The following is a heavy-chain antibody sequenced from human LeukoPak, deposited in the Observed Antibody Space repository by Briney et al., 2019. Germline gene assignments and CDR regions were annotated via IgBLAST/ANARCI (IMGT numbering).Heavy chain of an antibody. CDR2: IYPTGTT. CDR1: GGSINSYY. J-gene: IGHJ4*02. D-gene: IGHD3-10*01. V-gene: IGHV4-4*07. CDR3: GRQGYTASYYFVAY. Sequence: SETLSLTCTVSGGSINSYYWRWVRQPAGKGLEWIGRIYPTGTTNYSPSFKSRLTMSLDTSKNQFSLKLRSVTAADTAVYYCGRQGYTASYYFVAYWIQGTLVTVSS.